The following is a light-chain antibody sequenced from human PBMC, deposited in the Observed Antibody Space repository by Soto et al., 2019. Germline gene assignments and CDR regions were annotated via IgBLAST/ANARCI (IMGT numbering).Light chain of an antibody. CDR2: DAS. Sequence: EIVLTQSPATLSLSPGERATLSCXASQSVGRHLAWYQQKPGQAPRLLIYDASNRATGVPARFSGSGSGTDFTLSISSLEPEDFAVYYCQQRNNWPPATFGGGTKVEIK. V-gene: IGKV3-11*01. J-gene: IGKJ4*01. CDR3: QQRNNWPPAT. CDR1: QSVGRH.